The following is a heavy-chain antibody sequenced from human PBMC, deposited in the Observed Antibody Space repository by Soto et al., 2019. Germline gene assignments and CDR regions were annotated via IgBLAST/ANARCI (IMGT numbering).Heavy chain of an antibody. CDR2: ISWNSGSI. J-gene: IGHJ6*02. V-gene: IGHV3-9*01. CDR1: GFTFDDYA. CDR3: AKDRGYCTNGVCPYGMDV. Sequence: SLGLACAAPGFTFDDYAMHWVPQAPGKGLEWVSGISWNSGSIGYAGSVKGRFTISRDNAKNSLYLQMNSLRAEDTALYYCAKDRGYCTNGVCPYGMDVWGQGTTVTVSS. D-gene: IGHD2-8*01.